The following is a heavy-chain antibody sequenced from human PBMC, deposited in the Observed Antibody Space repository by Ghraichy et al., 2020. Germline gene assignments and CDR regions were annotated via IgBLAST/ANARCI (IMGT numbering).Heavy chain of an antibody. CDR1: EFIFNSYA. CDR3: ARSLAEDCTINGCYLDL. D-gene: IGHD5-24*01. J-gene: IGHJ4*02. CDR2: ISYDGNKE. V-gene: IGHV3-30*04. Sequence: GESLNISCTASEFIFNSYAMQWVRQAPGKGLEWVAVISYDGNKEYYADSVKGRFTISRDNSKNTLFLQINSLRPEDTAVYYCARSLAEDCTINGCYLDLWGQGTLVTVSS.